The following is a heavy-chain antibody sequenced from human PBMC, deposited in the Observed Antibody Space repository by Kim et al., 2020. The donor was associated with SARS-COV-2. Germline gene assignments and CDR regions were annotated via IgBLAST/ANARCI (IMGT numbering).Heavy chain of an antibody. J-gene: IGHJ4*02. CDR3: AKTKAPRGSIDY. V-gene: IGHV3-23*01. Sequence: YCADSVKGRFTISRDNSKNTLFLKMNSLRAEDTAVYYCAKTKAPRGSIDYWGQGTLVTVSS. D-gene: IGHD3-10*01.